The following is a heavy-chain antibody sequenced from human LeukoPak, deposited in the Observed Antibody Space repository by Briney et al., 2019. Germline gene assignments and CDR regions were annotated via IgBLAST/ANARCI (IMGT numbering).Heavy chain of an antibody. J-gene: IGHJ4*02. CDR2: IYYSGST. CDR1: GGSISSGDYY. Sequence: SETLSLTCTVSGGSISSGDYYWSWIRQPPGKGLEWIGYIYYSGSTYYNPSLKSRVTISVDTSKNQFSLKLSSVTAADTAVYYCARVDRYGGNGDFDYWGQGTLVTVSS. D-gene: IGHD4-23*01. CDR3: ARVDRYGGNGDFDY. V-gene: IGHV4-30-4*01.